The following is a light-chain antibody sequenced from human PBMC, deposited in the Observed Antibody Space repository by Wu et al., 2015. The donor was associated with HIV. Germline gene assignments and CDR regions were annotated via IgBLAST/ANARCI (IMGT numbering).Light chain of an antibody. J-gene: IGKJ2*01. CDR3: QQRSNWPYT. CDR1: QRVSTF. V-gene: IGKV3-11*01. CDR2: GAS. Sequence: SPGARATLSCRASQRVSTFVAWYQHRPGQAPRLVIYGASNRATGIPARFSGSGSETDFTLTISSLEPEDFAVYYCQQRSNWPYTFGQGTKVEIK.